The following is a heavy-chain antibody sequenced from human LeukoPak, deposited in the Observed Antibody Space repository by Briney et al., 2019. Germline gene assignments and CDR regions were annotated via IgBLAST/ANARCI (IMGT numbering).Heavy chain of an antibody. D-gene: IGHD2-15*01. J-gene: IGHJ6*03. Sequence: SETLSLTCTVSGASIRSYQWSWIRQPPGKGLEWIGHINTSGGTNYNPSLKSRITFSVDTSRDQFSLQLNSVTAADTAVYYCARGARAATGYYYYYMDVWGKGTTVTVSS. V-gene: IGHV4-4*09. CDR2: INTSGGT. CDR3: ARGARAATGYYYYYMDV. CDR1: GASIRSYQ.